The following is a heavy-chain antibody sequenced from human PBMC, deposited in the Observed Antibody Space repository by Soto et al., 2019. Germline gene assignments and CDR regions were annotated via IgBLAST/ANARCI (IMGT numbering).Heavy chain of an antibody. D-gene: IGHD5-12*01. CDR2: ISYDGSNK. V-gene: IGHV3-30*18. J-gene: IGHJ4*02. CDR1: GFTFSSYG. Sequence: QVQLVESGGGVVQPGRSLRLSCAASGFTFSSYGMHWVRQAPGKGLEWVAGISYDGSNKYYADSVKGRFTISRDNSKKTLYQQMNILGAEDTVVYYCGKGGVDIVATTGNLDYWGQGTLVTVPP. CDR3: GKGGVDIVATTGNLDY.